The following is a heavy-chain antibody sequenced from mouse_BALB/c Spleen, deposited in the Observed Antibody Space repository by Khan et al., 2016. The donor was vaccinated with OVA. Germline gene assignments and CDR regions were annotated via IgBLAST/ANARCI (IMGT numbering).Heavy chain of an antibody. CDR2: ISSGGSS. CDR1: GFTFSNYA. Sequence: EVELVESGGGLVKPGGSLKLSCAASGFTFSNYAMSWVRQTPEKRLEWVASISSGGSSYYPDSVKARFTISRDNARNILYLQMSSLRSEDTAIYYCARDDWFAYWGQGTLVTVSA. CDR3: ARDDWFAY. J-gene: IGHJ3*01. V-gene: IGHV5-6-5*01.